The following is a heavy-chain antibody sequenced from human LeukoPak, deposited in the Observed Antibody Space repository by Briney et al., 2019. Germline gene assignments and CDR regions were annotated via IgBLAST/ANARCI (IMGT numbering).Heavy chain of an antibody. D-gene: IGHD3-22*01. CDR2: ISSSSSYI. CDR1: GFTFSSYS. Sequence: GGSLRLSCAASGFTFSSYSMNWVRQAPGKGLEWVSSISSSSSYIYYADSVKGRFTISRDNAKNSLYLQMNSLRAGDTAVYYCARGSHYYDSSQGAFDIWGQGTMVTVSS. J-gene: IGHJ3*02. V-gene: IGHV3-21*01. CDR3: ARGSHYYDSSQGAFDI.